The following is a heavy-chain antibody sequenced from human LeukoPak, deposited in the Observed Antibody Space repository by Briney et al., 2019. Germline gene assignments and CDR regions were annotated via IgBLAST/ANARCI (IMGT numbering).Heavy chain of an antibody. CDR2: INHSGST. Sequence: SETLSLTCAVYGGSFSGYYWSWIRQPPGKGLEWIGEINHSGSTNYNPSLKSRVTISVDTSKNQFYLKLSSVTAAETAVYYCARAPGPYYYDSSGYSPYNWFDPWGQGTLVTVSS. V-gene: IGHV4-34*01. J-gene: IGHJ5*02. CDR1: GGSFSGYY. CDR3: ARAPGPYYYDSSGYSPYNWFDP. D-gene: IGHD3-22*01.